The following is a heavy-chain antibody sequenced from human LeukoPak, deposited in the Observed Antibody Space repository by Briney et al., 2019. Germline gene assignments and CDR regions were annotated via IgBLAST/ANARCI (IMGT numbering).Heavy chain of an antibody. CDR3: ARGVTMATITPLLC. CDR1: GFTFSDYY. CDR2: ISSSGSTI. Sequence: GGSLRLSRAASGFTFSDYYMSWIRQAPGKGLEWVSYISSSGSTIYYADPVKGRFTISRDNAKNSLYLQMNSLRAEDTAVYYCARGVTMATITPLLCWGQGTLVTVSS. V-gene: IGHV3-11*04. J-gene: IGHJ4*02. D-gene: IGHD5-24*01.